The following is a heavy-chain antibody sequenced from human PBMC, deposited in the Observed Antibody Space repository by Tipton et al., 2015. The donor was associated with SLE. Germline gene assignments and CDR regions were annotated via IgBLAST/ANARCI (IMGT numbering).Heavy chain of an antibody. Sequence: GSLRLSCAVSGGSISSSNWWSWVRQPPGKGLEWIGEIYHSGSTNYNPSLKSRVTISVDKSKNQFSLKLSSVTAADTAVYYCARVWRQLANCFDFWGQGTLVTVSS. J-gene: IGHJ4*02. D-gene: IGHD6-6*01. V-gene: IGHV4-4*02. CDR2: IYHSGST. CDR3: ARVWRQLANCFDF. CDR1: GGSISSSNW.